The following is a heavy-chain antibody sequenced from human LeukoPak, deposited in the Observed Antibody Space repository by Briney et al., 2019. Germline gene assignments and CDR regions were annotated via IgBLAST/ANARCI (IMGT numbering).Heavy chain of an antibody. Sequence: PGGSLRLSCAASGFTVSTNYMSWVRQAPGKGLEWISYISSSGSSTNYADSVKGRFTISRDNAKNSLYLQMNSLRAEDTAVYYCARDLIHRSGEANYWGRGTLVTVSS. V-gene: IGHV3-11*05. CDR2: ISSSGSST. CDR1: GFTVSTNY. D-gene: IGHD3-22*01. J-gene: IGHJ4*02. CDR3: ARDLIHRSGEANY.